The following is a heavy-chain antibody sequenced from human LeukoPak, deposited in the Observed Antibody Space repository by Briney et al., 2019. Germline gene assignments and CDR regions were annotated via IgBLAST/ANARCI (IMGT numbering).Heavy chain of an antibody. CDR1: GFTVSSNY. CDR2: IYSGGST. D-gene: IGHD3-10*01. V-gene: IGHV3-66*02. CDR3: ARDLKRAYYGSGSSY. J-gene: IGHJ4*02. Sequence: PGGSLRLSCAASGFTVSSNYMSWVRQAPGKGLEWVSVIYSGGSTYYADSVKGRFTISRDNSKNTLYLQMNSLRAEDTAVYYCARDLKRAYYGSGSSYWGQGTLVSVSS.